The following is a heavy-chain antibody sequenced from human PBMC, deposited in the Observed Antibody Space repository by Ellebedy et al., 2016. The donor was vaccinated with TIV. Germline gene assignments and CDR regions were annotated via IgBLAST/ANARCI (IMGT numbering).Heavy chain of an antibody. CDR3: ARDRNDYGDYVGWFDP. CDR1: GFTFSSYS. Sequence: GGSLRLXXAASGFTFSSYSMNWVRQAPAKGLEWVAYVSSSSCDIYFADSVKGRFTISRDNAKNSLSLQMNSLRDEDTAVYYCARDRNDYGDYVGWFDPWGQGTLVTVS. J-gene: IGHJ5*02. CDR2: VSSSSCDI. D-gene: IGHD4-17*01. V-gene: IGHV3-48*02.